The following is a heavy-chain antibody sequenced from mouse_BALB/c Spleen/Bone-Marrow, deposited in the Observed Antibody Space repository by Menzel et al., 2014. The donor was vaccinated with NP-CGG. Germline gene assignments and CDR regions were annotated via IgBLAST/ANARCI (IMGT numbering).Heavy chain of an antibody. CDR1: GFNIKDTY. J-gene: IGHJ1*01. D-gene: IGHD1-1*01. CDR2: IDPANGNT. CDR3: ARGYGSSYGTGYFDV. Sequence: EVQLQQSGAELVKPGASVKLSCTASGFNIKDTYMHWVKQGPEQGLEWIGRIDPANGNTKYDPKFQGKATITADISSNTAYLQLSSLTSEDTAVYYCARGYGSSYGTGYFDVWGAGTTVTVSS. V-gene: IGHV14-3*02.